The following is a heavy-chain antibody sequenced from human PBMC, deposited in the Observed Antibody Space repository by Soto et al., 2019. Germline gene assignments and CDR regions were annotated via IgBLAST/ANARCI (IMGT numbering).Heavy chain of an antibody. D-gene: IGHD4-17*01. V-gene: IGHV4-34*01. Sequence: SETLSLTCAVYGGSFSGYYWSWIRQPPGKGLEWIGEINHSGSTNYSPSLKSRVTISVDTSKNQFSLKLSSVTAADTAVYYCARGPDYGDRGTYAFDIWGQGTMVTVSS. J-gene: IGHJ3*02. CDR3: ARGPDYGDRGTYAFDI. CDR1: GGSFSGYY. CDR2: INHSGST.